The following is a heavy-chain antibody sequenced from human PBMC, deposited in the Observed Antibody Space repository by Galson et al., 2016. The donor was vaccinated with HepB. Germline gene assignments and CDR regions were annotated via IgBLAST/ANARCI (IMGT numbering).Heavy chain of an antibody. CDR1: GVSIGTHY. CDR2: IYSDGTT. J-gene: IGHJ4*01. V-gene: IGHV4-4*09. Sequence: SETLSLTCTVSGVSIGTHYWSWFRQSPGKRMEWLGYIYSDGTTTYSPSLKSRISISVDTAKRRLSLTVRSVTAADTAVYSCPSHPDYGDYWGQGTLVTVSS. CDR3: PSHPDYGDY.